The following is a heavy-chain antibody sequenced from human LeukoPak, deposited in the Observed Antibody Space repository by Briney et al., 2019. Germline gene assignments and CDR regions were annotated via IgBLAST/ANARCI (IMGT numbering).Heavy chain of an antibody. CDR2: ISYDGSNK. CDR3: AGAPLTGYYNPLNY. Sequence: GGSLRLSCAASGFTFSSYAMHWVRQAPGKGLEWVAVISYDGSNKYYADSVKGRFTISRDNSKNMLFLQMNSLRAEDTAVYYCAGAPLTGYYNPLNYWGQGTLVTVSS. J-gene: IGHJ4*02. V-gene: IGHV3-30*14. D-gene: IGHD3-9*01. CDR1: GFTFSSYA.